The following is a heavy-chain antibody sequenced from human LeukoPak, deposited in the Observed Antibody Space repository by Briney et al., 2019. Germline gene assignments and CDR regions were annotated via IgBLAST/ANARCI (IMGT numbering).Heavy chain of an antibody. CDR2: IYYSGST. V-gene: IGHV4-59*01. J-gene: IGHJ4*02. D-gene: IGHD5-24*01. Sequence: SETLSLTCTVSGGSISSYYWSWLRQPPGKGLEWIGYIYYSGSTNYNPSLKSRVTISVDTSKNQFSLKLSSVTAADTAVYYCARVAVEMATYFDYWGQGTLVTVSS. CDR3: ARVAVEMATYFDY. CDR1: GGSISSYY.